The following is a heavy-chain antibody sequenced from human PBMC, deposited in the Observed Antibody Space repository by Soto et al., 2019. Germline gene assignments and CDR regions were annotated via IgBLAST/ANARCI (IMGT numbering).Heavy chain of an antibody. Sequence: QEKLVESGGDVVQPGRSLTLSCAASGFTFSSNAMHXXXXXXXXXXXWVAVIAYDGNIKIYRDSVKGRFTISRDDSKXXXXXXXXXXXXXXXXXXXXXXXXXXXXXXXLDSWGQGTLVTVSS. V-gene: IGHV3-30*10. CDR3: XXXXXXXXXXXLDS. CDR1: GFTFSSNA. CDR2: IAYDGNIK. J-gene: IGHJ4*02.